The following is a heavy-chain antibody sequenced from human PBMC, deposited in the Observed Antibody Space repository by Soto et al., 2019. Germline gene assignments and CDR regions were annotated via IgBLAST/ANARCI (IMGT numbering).Heavy chain of an antibody. CDR2: ISYDGSNK. V-gene: IGHV3-30*18. CDR3: AKDQYQLHYYYYGMDV. Sequence: QVRLVESGGGVVQPGRSLRLSCAASGFTFSSYDMHWVRQAPGKGLEWVAVISYDGSNKYYADAVKGRFTISRDNSKNTLYLQLNSLRAEDTAVYYCAKDQYQLHYYYYGMDVWGQGTTVTVSS. CDR1: GFTFSSYD. D-gene: IGHD2-2*01. J-gene: IGHJ6*02.